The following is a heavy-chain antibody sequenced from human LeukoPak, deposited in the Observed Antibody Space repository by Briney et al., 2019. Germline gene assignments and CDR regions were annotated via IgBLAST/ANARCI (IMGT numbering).Heavy chain of an antibody. D-gene: IGHD3-9*01. CDR2: IGGRDGGT. CDR3: AKWGDYDILTGYYDPDY. Sequence: GGSLRLSCVASGFTFSNYAMSWVRQAPGKGLQWVSAIGGRDGGTYYADSVKGRFTVSRDNSKNILYLQMNTLRAEDTAVYYCAKWGDYDILTGYYDPDYWGQGTLVTVSS. CDR1: GFTFSNYA. V-gene: IGHV3-23*01. J-gene: IGHJ4*02.